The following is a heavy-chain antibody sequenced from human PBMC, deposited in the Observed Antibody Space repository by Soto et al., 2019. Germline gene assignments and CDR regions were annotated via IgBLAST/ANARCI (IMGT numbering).Heavy chain of an antibody. J-gene: IGHJ4*02. CDR3: ARGRYSSSHFDY. D-gene: IGHD6-13*01. CDR2: IYYSGST. V-gene: IGHV4-39*01. CDR1: GGSISSSSYY. Sequence: ASETLSLTCTVSGGSISSSSYYWGWIRQPPGKGLEWIGSIYYSGSTYYNPSLKSRVTISVDTSKNQFSLKLSSVTAADTAVYYCARGRYSSSHFDYWGQGTLVTVSS.